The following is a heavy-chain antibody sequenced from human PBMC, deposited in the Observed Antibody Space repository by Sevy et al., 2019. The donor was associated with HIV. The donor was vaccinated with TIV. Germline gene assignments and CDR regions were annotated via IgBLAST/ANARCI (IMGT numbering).Heavy chain of an antibody. Sequence: GGSLRLSCAASGFTFSSYAMSWVRQAPGKGLEWVSAISGSGGSTYYADSVKGRFTISRDNSKNTLYLQMNSLGAEDTAVYYCAKDDYGYYFFLWYWGQGTLVTVSS. CDR1: GFTFSSYA. J-gene: IGHJ4*02. CDR3: AKDDYGYYFFLWY. D-gene: IGHD4-17*01. V-gene: IGHV3-23*01. CDR2: ISGSGGST.